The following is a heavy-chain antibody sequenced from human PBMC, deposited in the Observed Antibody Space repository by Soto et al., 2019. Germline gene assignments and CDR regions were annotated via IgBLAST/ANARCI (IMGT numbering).Heavy chain of an antibody. V-gene: IGHV2-5*02. D-gene: IGHD2-15*01. CDR3: AHRYCSGGSCYSPWFDP. Sequence: GSGPTLVNPTQTLTLTCTFSGFSLSTSGVGVGWIRRPPGKALEWLALIYWDDDKRYSPSLKSRLTITKDTSKNQVVLTMTNMDPVDTATYYCAHRYCSGGSCYSPWFDPWGQGTLVTVSS. CDR2: IYWDDDK. CDR1: GFSLSTSGVG. J-gene: IGHJ5*02.